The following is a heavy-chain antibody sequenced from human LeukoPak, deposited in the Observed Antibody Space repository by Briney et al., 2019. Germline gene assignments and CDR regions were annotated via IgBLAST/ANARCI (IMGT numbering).Heavy chain of an antibody. Sequence: PGGSLRLSCAASGFTFSSYGMHWVRQAPGKGLEWVAVISYDGSNKYYADSVKGRFTISRDNSKNTLYLQINSLRAEDTAVYYCAKDHPYSSSWYFDYWGQGTLVTVSS. CDR2: ISYDGSNK. J-gene: IGHJ4*02. CDR3: AKDHPYSSSWYFDY. V-gene: IGHV3-30*18. CDR1: GFTFSSYG. D-gene: IGHD6-13*01.